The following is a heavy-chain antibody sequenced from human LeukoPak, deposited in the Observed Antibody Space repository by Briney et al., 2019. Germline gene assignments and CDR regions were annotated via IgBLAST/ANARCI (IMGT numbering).Heavy chain of an antibody. CDR3: ARDFGDYSNYVWFDP. V-gene: IGHV1-69*01. CDR2: IIPIFGTA. Sequence: GSSVKVSCKASGGTFSSYAISWVRQAPGQGLEWMGGIIPIFGTANYAQKFQGRVTITADESTSTAYMELSSLRSEDAAVYYCARDFGDYSNYVWFDPWGQGTLVTVSS. CDR1: GGTFSSYA. J-gene: IGHJ5*02. D-gene: IGHD4-11*01.